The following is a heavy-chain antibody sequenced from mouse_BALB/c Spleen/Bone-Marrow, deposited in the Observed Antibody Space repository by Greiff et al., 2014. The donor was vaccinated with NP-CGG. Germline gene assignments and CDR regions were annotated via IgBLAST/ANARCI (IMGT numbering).Heavy chain of an antibody. CDR1: GYTFTNFW. J-gene: IGHJ2*01. D-gene: IGHD2-1*01. Sequence: QVQLKESGAELVRPGSSVKISCKASGYTFTNFWMNWVKQRPGQGLEWIGQIHPGDGYTNNNGKFKGKATLTTDKSSSTAYMQLSSLSSEDSAVYFCARVYYGNLDYWGQGTTLTVSS. CDR2: IHPGDGYT. V-gene: IGHV1-80*01. CDR3: ARVYYGNLDY.